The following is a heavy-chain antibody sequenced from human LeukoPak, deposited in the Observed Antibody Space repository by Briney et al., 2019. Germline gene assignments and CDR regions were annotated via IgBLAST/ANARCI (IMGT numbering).Heavy chain of an antibody. CDR2: FDPEDGET. V-gene: IGHV1-24*01. Sequence: ASVKVSCKVSGYTLTELSMHWVRQAPGNGLEWMGGFDPEDGETIYAQKFQGRVTMTEDTSTDTAYMELSSLRSEDTAVYYCATFDRMVLTLDYWGQGTLVTVSS. CDR3: ATFDRMVLTLDY. CDR1: GYTLTELS. J-gene: IGHJ4*02. D-gene: IGHD3-10*01.